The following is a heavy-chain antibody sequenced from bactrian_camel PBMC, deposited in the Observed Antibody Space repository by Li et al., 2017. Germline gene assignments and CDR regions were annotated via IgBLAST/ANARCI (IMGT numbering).Heavy chain of an antibody. CDR3: TNHNAGFEY. CDR1: GITFTKKC. CDR2: IYTGSGST. V-gene: IGHV3S1*01. Sequence: HVQLVESGGGKVQAGGPLTLSCVASGITFTKKCMAWFRQAEGKEREGVAAIYTGSGSTYYGDPVKGRAVITRDNTKNTVYLQLNSLKSEDTAMYYCTNHNAGFEYWGQGTQVTVS. D-gene: IGHD5*01. J-gene: IGHJ4*01.